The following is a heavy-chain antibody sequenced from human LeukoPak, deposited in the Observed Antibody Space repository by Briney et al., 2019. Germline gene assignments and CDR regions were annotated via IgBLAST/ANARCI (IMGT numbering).Heavy chain of an antibody. CDR3: GRGRPGGFDI. CDR2: INSDGSST. CDR1: GFTFSSYC. Sequence: GGSLRLSCAASGFTFSSYCTHWVRQAPGKGLVWVSRINSDGSSTSYADSVKGRFTISRDNAKNTLYLQINSLRAEDTAVYYCGRGRPGGFDIWGQGTMVTVSS. J-gene: IGHJ3*02. D-gene: IGHD2-15*01. V-gene: IGHV3-74*01.